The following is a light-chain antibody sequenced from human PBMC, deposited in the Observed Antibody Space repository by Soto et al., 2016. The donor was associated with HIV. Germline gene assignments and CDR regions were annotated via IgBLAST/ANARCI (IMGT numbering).Light chain of an antibody. CDR1: NIGTKS. Sequence: SYELTQPPSVSVAPGKTARITCGGNNIGTKSVHWYQQKAGQAPILVVYDDSHRPSGIPERFSGSNSGNTATLTINSVEAGDEADFYCQVWDSSSDHSGVFGTGTKVHRP. CDR3: QVWDSSSDHSGV. CDR2: DDS. V-gene: IGLV3-21*03. J-gene: IGLJ1*01.